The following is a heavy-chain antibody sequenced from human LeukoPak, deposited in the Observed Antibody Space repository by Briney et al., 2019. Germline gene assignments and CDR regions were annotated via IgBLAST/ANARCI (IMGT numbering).Heavy chain of an antibody. J-gene: IGHJ4*02. CDR3: ARKRGYSYGYDY. CDR2: INPNSGGT. D-gene: IGHD5-18*01. V-gene: IGHV1-2*02. Sequence: ASVKVSCKASGYTFTGYYMHWVRQAPGQGLEWVGWINPNSGGTNYAQKFQGRVTMTRDTSISTAYMELSRLRSDDTAVYYCARKRGYSYGYDYWGQGTLVTVSS. CDR1: GYTFTGYY.